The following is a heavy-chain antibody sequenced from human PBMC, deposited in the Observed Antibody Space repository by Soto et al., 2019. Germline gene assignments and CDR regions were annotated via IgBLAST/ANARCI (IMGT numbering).Heavy chain of an antibody. CDR3: ARDGQYRTDGFDI. CDR2: LSRGGGST. D-gene: IGHD5-12*01. V-gene: IGHV3-23*01. CDR1: GFTYSSHG. J-gene: IGHJ3*02. Sequence: EAQLLESGGELIQPVVSLRLSCAASGFTYSSHGMSWVRQAPGKGLEWIAGLSRGGGSTYYADSVKGRFTISRDNSKNTLDLIMNSLRVEDTALYYCARDGQYRTDGFDIWGQGTMVTVSS.